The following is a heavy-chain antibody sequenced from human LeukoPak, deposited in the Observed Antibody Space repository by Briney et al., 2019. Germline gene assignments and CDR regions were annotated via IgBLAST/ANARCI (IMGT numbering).Heavy chain of an antibody. CDR3: AKYRVVSGGRRGNYFDY. V-gene: IGHV3-23*01. CDR1: GFTFSSYA. CDR2: ISGSGGST. D-gene: IGHD5/OR15-5a*01. Sequence: GGSLRLSCAASGFTFSSYAMSWVRQAPGKGLEWVSAISGSGGSTYYADSVKGRFTISRDNSKNTLYLQMNSLRAEDTAVYYCAKYRVVSGGRRGNYFDYWGQGTLVTVSS. J-gene: IGHJ4*02.